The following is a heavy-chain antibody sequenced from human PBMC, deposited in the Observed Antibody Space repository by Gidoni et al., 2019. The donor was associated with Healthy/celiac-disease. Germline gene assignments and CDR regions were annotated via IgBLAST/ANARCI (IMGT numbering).Heavy chain of an antibody. J-gene: IGHJ4*02. CDR1: GFTFDAYA. Sequence: EVQLVESGGGVVQPGGSLRLCCAASGFTFDAYAMHWVRPAPGKGLEWVSLISGDGGSTYYADSVKGRFTISRDNSKNSLYLQMNSLRTEDTALYYCAKARAVAATGYFDYWGQGTLVTVSS. V-gene: IGHV3-43*02. D-gene: IGHD6-19*01. CDR3: AKARAVAATGYFDY. CDR2: ISGDGGST.